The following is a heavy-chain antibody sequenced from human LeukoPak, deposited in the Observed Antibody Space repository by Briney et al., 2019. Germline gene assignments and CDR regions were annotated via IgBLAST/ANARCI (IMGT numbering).Heavy chain of an antibody. CDR3: VRGRVSSSTWYSTYYYYFYMDV. D-gene: IGHD6-13*01. J-gene: IGHJ6*03. CDR1: DDSITLYY. V-gene: IGHV4-59*01. Sequence: SETLSLTCTVSDDSITLYYWSWIRQPPGKGLEWIGYIDHTGITNYNPSLNSRVTISRDTSKNHFSLELISATAADTAVYFCVRGRVSSSTWYSTYYYYFYMDVWGKGTTVTVSS. CDR2: IDHTGIT.